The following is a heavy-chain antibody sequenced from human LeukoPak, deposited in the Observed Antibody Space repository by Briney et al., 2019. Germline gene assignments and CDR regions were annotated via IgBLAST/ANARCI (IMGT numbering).Heavy chain of an antibody. J-gene: IGHJ4*02. CDR2: IKSKTDGGTT. D-gene: IGHD2-21*02. Sequence: KSGGSLRLSCAASGFTFSNAWMSWVRQAPGKGLEWVGRIKSKTDGGTTDYAAPVKGRFTISRDDSKNTLYLQMNSLKTEDTAVYYCTTGDNCGGDCYVDYWGQGTLVTVSS. CDR1: GFTFSNAW. V-gene: IGHV3-15*01. CDR3: TTGDNCGGDCYVDY.